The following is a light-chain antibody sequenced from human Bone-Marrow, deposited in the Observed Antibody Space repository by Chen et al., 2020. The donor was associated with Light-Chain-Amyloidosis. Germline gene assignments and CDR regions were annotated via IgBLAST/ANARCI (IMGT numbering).Light chain of an antibody. J-gene: IGLJ3*02. CDR3: QVWDRSSDHPV. CDR2: DDS. V-gene: IGLV3-21*02. Sequence: SYVLTQPSSVSVAPGQTATIACGGNNISSTSVHWYQQTPGQAPLLVVYDDSDRPSGIPERLSGSNAGNTATLTISRVEAGDEADYYCQVWDRSSDHPVFGGGTKLTVL. CDR1: NISSTS.